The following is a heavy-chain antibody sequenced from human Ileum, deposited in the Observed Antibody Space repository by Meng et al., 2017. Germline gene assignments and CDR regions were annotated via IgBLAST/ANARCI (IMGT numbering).Heavy chain of an antibody. Sequence: QVQLQQCGAGLLKPSETLSLTCVVYGGSFSANYWTGIRQPPGKGLEWIGEINHNGNTNYKPSLKSRVTISVDTSKKQFSLRLTSVTAADTAVYYCASARYDNWGQGTLVTVSS. CDR1: GGSFSANY. CDR2: INHNGNT. V-gene: IGHV4-34*01. CDR3: ASARYDN. J-gene: IGHJ4*02.